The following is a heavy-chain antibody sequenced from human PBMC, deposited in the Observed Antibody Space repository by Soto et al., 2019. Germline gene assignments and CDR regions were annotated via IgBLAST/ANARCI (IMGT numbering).Heavy chain of an antibody. CDR2: INPSGGST. V-gene: IGHV1-46*01. CDR1: GHTFTSYD. Sequence: ASVKVSCKASGHTFTSYDMHWVRQAPGQGLEWMGIINPSGGSTSYAQKFQGRVTMTRDTSTSTVYMELSSLRSEDTAVYYCARRRGSYYFFDYWGQGTLVTVSS. CDR3: ARRRGSYYFFDY. D-gene: IGHD1-26*01. J-gene: IGHJ4*02.